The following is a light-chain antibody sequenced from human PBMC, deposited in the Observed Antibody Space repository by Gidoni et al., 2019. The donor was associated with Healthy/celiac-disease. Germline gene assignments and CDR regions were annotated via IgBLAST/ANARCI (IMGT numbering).Light chain of an antibody. V-gene: IGKV1-39*01. CDR2: AAS. J-gene: IGKJ4*01. CDR3: QQSYSTPLD. Sequence: DIQMTQSPSSLSASVGDRVTITCRASQSISSYLNWYQQKPGKAPKLLIYAASSLQSGVPSRFSGSGSGTEFTLTISSLQHEDFATYYCQQSYSTPLDFGGGTKVEIK. CDR1: QSISSY.